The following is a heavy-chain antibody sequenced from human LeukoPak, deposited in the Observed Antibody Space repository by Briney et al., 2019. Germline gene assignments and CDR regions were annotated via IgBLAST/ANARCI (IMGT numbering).Heavy chain of an antibody. CDR2: IFYSGGT. J-gene: IGHJ3*02. Sequence: SGTLSLTCTVSGGAINTPNYYWGWLRPTPGKGLEWIGNIFYSGGTYYSPSLTSRVTISLDTSRNQFSLKLNSVTAADTAVYYGAKSNGYGLVDIWGRGTMVTVSS. CDR3: AKSNGYGLVDI. CDR1: GGAINTPNYY. V-gene: IGHV4-39*07. D-gene: IGHD3-10*01.